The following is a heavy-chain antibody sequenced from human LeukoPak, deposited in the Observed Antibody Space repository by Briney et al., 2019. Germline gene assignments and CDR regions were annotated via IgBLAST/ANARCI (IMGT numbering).Heavy chain of an antibody. J-gene: IGHJ5*02. CDR2: ISGSGGST. D-gene: IGHD6-19*01. CDR1: GSTFSSYA. CDR3: AREIAVAGTSNWFDP. V-gene: IGHV3-23*01. Sequence: GGSLRLSCAASGSTFSSYAMSWVRQAPGKGLEWVSAISGSGGSTYYADSVKGRFTISRDNSKITLYLQMNSLRAEDTAVYYCAREIAVAGTSNWFDPWGQGTLVTVSS.